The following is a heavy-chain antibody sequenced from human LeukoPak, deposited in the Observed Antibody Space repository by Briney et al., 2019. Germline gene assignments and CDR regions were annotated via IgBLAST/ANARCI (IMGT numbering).Heavy chain of an antibody. CDR1: GYTFTSYI. CDR2: FDPEDGET. J-gene: IGHJ4*02. Sequence: ASVKVSCKASGYTFTSYIISWVRQAPGKGLEWMGGFDPEDGETIYAQKFQGRVTMTEDTSTDTAYMELSSLRSEDTAVYYCATVYYDFWSGYYYWGQGTLVTVSS. V-gene: IGHV1-24*01. D-gene: IGHD3-3*01. CDR3: ATVYYDFWSGYYY.